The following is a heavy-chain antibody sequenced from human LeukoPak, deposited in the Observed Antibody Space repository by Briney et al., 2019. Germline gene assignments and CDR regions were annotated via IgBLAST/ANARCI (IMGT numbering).Heavy chain of an antibody. CDR2: IYPGDSDT. CDR1: GYSFTSYW. J-gene: IGHJ4*02. Sequence: GESLKISCKGSGYSFTSYWIGWVRQMPGKGLEWMGIIYPGDSDTRYSPSFQGQVTTSADKSISTAYLQWSSLKASDTAMYYCARHGHHDYGDYVVFYWGQGTLVTVSS. V-gene: IGHV5-51*01. CDR3: ARHGHHDYGDYVVFY. D-gene: IGHD4-17*01.